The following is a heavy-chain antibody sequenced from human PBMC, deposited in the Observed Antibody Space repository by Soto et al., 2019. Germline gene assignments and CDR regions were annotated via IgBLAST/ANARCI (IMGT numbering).Heavy chain of an antibody. CDR3: VRQGFGALHGLVDV. J-gene: IGHJ6*02. CDR1: GGSISSGPYT. D-gene: IGHD3-10*01. Sequence: SETLSLTCTVSGGSISSGPYTWGWIRQPPGKGLEWIGTFHYSGFTRYNPSLESRVTISVDTSKNQFSLRVTSVTAADTAMYYCVRQGFGALHGLVDVWGQGTTVTVS. CDR2: FHYSGFT. V-gene: IGHV4-39*01.